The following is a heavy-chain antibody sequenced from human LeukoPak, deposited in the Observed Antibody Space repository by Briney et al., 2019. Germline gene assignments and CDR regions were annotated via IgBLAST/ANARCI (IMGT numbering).Heavy chain of an antibody. D-gene: IGHD2-8*02. V-gene: IGHV4-34*01. CDR1: GGSFSGYY. J-gene: IGHJ4*02. Sequence: PSETLSLTCAVYGGSFSGYYWSWIRQPPGKGLEWIGEINHSGSTNYNPSLKSRVTISVDTSKNQFSLKLSSVTAADTAVCYCARGQYWNFDYWGQGTLVTVSS. CDR3: ARGQYWNFDY. CDR2: INHSGST.